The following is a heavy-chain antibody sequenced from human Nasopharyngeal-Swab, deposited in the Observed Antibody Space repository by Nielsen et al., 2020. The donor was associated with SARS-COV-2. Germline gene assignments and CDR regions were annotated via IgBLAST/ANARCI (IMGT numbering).Heavy chain of an antibody. CDR2: IYYSGST. J-gene: IGHJ5*02. CDR1: GGSISSSSYY. V-gene: IGHV4-39*02. Sequence: SETLSLTCTVSGGSISSSSYYWGWIRQPPGRGLEWIGSIYYSGSTYYNPSLKIRVTISVETSKNKFPLKLSSVTAADTAVYYCAREIITIFGVVIPNWFDPWGQGTLVTVSS. D-gene: IGHD3-3*01. CDR3: AREIITIFGVVIPNWFDP.